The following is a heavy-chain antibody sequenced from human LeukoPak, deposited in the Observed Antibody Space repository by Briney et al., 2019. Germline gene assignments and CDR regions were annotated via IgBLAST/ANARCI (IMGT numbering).Heavy chain of an antibody. CDR2: IGSTGTTK. CDR3: AGPSYGSGTALDY. D-gene: IGHD3-10*01. Sequence: GGSLRLSCAASGFSFSNYRMNWVRQAPGKGLEWGAYIGSTGTTKYYADSVKGRFTISRDNAKNSLYLQMNSLRAEDTAVYYCAGPSYGSGTALDYWGQGTLVTVSS. J-gene: IGHJ4*02. CDR1: GFSFSNYR. V-gene: IGHV3-48*04.